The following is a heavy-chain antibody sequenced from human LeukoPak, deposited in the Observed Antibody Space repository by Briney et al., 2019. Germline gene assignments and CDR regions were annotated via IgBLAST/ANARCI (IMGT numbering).Heavy chain of an antibody. J-gene: IGHJ5*02. CDR2: INYDGSTT. Sequence: GGSLRLSCAVSGFAFSSYYMHWVRQAPGKGLVWVSRINYDGSTTSYADSVKGRFTISRDNAKNTLYLQMTSLRAGDTAVYYCTRGAAYDLWGQGTLVTVSS. CDR1: GFAFSSYY. V-gene: IGHV3-74*01. CDR3: TRGAAYDL.